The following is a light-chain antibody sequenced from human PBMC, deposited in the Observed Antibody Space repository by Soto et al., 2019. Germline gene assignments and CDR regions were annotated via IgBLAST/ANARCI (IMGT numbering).Light chain of an antibody. V-gene: IGKV1-9*01. CDR2: AAS. Sequence: DIQLTQPPSFLSASVGDRVTITCRASQGISSYLAWYQQKPGKAPKLLIYAASTLQSGVPSRFSGSGSGTEFTLTISSLQPEDFATYYCQQLNNYPITFGQGTRLEIK. CDR1: QGISSY. CDR3: QQLNNYPIT. J-gene: IGKJ5*01.